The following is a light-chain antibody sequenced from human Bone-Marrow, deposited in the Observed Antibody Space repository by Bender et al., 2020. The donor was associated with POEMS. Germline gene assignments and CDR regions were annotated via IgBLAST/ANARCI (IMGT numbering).Light chain of an antibody. J-gene: IGLJ2*01. CDR1: SSDVGSYNL. CDR3: SSYTGSSIVV. V-gene: IGLV2-14*02. CDR2: EGS. Sequence: QSALTQPASVSGSPGQSITISCTGTSSDVGSYNLVSWYQQYPGKAPKLMIYEGSKRPSGISYRFSGSKSGNTASLTISGLQAEDEGNYYCSSYTGSSIVVFGGGTKLTVL.